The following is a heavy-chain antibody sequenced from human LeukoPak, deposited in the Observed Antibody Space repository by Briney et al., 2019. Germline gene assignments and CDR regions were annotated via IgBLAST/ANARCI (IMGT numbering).Heavy chain of an antibody. CDR2: ISAYNGNT. D-gene: IGHD1-26*01. CDR1: GYTFSTYG. CDR3: ARPQGATKLGGGMDV. Sequence: ASVKVSGKASGYTFSTYGISWVRQAPGQGLEWMGWISAYNGNTNYAQKLQGRVTMTTDTSTGTAYMELRSLRSDDTAVYYCARPQGATKLGGGMDVWGQGNTVTVSS. V-gene: IGHV1-18*01. J-gene: IGHJ6*02.